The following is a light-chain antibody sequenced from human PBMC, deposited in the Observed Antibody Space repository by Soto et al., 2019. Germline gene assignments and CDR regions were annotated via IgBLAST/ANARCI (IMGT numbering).Light chain of an antibody. CDR3: QQYGSSPPEIT. J-gene: IGKJ4*01. CDR1: QSVSSSY. V-gene: IGKV3-20*01. CDR2: GAS. Sequence: EIVLTQSPGTLSLSPGERATLSCRTSQSVSSSYLAWYQQKPGQAPRLLIYGASSRATGIPDRFSGSGSGTGFTLTISRLEPEDFAVYYCQQYGSSPPEITFGGGTKVDIK.